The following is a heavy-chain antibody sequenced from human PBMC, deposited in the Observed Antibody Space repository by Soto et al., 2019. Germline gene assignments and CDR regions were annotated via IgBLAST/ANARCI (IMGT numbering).Heavy chain of an antibody. Sequence: QVQLVQSGAEVKKPGSSVKVSCKASGGTFSSYAISWVRQAPGQGLEWMGGIIPIFGTANYAQKFQGRVTITADESTSTAYMELSSLRSEDTAVYYCARGPPPGLDNYDSSGYLGAWGQGTLVTVSS. J-gene: IGHJ5*02. CDR1: GGTFSSYA. V-gene: IGHV1-69*01. CDR2: IIPIFGTA. CDR3: ARGPPPGLDNYDSSGYLGA. D-gene: IGHD3-22*01.